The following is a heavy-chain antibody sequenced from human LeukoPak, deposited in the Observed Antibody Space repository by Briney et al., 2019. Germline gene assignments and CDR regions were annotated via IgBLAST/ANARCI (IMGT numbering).Heavy chain of an antibody. V-gene: IGHV4-38-2*02. CDR1: GYSISSGYY. CDR2: MYQSGST. J-gene: IGHJ4*02. D-gene: IGHD6-19*01. CDR3: ARLGPGWLGKGFDW. Sequence: SETLSLTCTVSGYSISSGYYWGWIRQPPGKGLEWIGSMYQSGSTYYNPSLKSRVTISVDTSKNQFSLKLSSVTAADTAVYYCARLGPGWLGKGFDWWGQGTLVTVSS.